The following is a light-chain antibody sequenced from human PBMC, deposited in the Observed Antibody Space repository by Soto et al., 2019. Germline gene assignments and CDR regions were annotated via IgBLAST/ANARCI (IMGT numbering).Light chain of an antibody. CDR1: HGISSY. V-gene: IGKV1-9*01. J-gene: IGKJ4*02. Sequence: QLAQNPSPLCASGGDRVTLTXRVSHGISSYLGCYQQKPGXAPNXXXDYXSTLHRGGPSRLSGGGSGTDFTLTISSLHPEDFATYYCQQVNVYTSTFGGGTKVDIK. CDR2: YXS. CDR3: QQVNVYTST.